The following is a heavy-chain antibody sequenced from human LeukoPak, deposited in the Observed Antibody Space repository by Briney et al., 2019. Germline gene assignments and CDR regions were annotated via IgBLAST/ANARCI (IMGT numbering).Heavy chain of an antibody. V-gene: IGHV1-69*05. Sequence: SVKVSCKASGGTFSSYAISWVRQAPGEGLEWMGGIIPIFGTANYAQKFQGRVTITTDESTSTAYMELSSLRSEDTAVYYCASLRTGTNNLFYPWGQRTLVTVSS. D-gene: IGHD1-1*01. J-gene: IGHJ5*02. CDR2: IIPIFGTA. CDR1: GGTFSSYA. CDR3: ASLRTGTNNLFYP.